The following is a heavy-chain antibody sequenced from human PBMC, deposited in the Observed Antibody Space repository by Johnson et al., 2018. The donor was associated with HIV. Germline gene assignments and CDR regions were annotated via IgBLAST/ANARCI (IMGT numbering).Heavy chain of an antibody. Sequence: QVQLVESGGGVVQPGGSLRLSCPASGFAFSNYGMHWVRQAPGKGLEWVTFIRYDASDKYSPDSVKGRFTVSRDNSKNTLYLQMNSLRAEDTAVYYCTTAGLRYFDWFTGAFDIWGQGTMVTVSS. CDR2: IRYDASDK. J-gene: IGHJ3*02. V-gene: IGHV3-30*02. D-gene: IGHD3-9*01. CDR3: TTAGLRYFDWFTGAFDI. CDR1: GFAFSNYG.